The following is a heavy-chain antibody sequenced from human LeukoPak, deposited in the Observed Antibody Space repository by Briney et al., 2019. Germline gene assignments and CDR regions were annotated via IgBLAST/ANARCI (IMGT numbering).Heavy chain of an antibody. J-gene: IGHJ4*02. CDR2: ISDNGGGT. V-gene: IGHV3-23*01. Sequence: GGSLRLSCAASGFTFSSYAVNWVRQAPGKGLEWVSLISDNGGGTYYADSVKGRFTISRDNSKSTLYLQMNSLRAEDTAGYYCATDLHSTGWYYFDYWGQGTLVTVSS. CDR3: ATDLHSTGWYYFDY. CDR1: GFTFSSYA. D-gene: IGHD2/OR15-2a*01.